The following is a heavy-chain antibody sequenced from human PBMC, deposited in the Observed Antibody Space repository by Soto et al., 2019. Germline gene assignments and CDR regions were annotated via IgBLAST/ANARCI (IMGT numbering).Heavy chain of an antibody. D-gene: IGHD3-22*01. J-gene: IGHJ4*02. Sequence: GGSLRLSCAASGFTFSSYAMSWVRQAPGKGLEWVSAISGSGGSTYYADSVKGRFTISRDNSKNTLYLQMNSLRAEDTAVYYCAKDLYYYASSGYSGFDYWGQGTLVTVSS. CDR3: AKDLYYYASSGYSGFDY. V-gene: IGHV3-23*01. CDR2: ISGSGGST. CDR1: GFTFSSYA.